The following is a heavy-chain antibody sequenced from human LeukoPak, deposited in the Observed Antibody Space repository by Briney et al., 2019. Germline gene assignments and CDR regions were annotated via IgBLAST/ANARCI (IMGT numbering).Heavy chain of an antibody. CDR2: IYPGDSDI. J-gene: IGHJ1*01. V-gene: IGHV5-51*01. CDR3: ARLEKGTMIY. Sequence: GESLKISCKGSGYSFTTYWIGGVRQMPEKGLEWMGIIYPGDSDIRYSPSFQDQVTFSADKSISTAYLQWSSLKASDTAMYYCARLEKGTMIYWGQGTLVTVSS. CDR1: GYSFTTYW. D-gene: IGHD3-22*01.